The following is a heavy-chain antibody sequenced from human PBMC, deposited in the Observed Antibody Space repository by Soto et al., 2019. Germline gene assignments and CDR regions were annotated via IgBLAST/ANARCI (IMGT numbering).Heavy chain of an antibody. Sequence: QVQLVQSGAEVKKPGDSVKVSCKASGHTFSDYDIDWVRQAVGQGLEWMGWMNPYSGNTGYAQKFQGRVTMTTDTSITTSCLEPSSLTFADTAIYYCARGRFRRTWFDPWGQGTLVTVSS. J-gene: IGHJ5*02. CDR2: MNPYSGNT. CDR3: ARGRFRRTWFDP. CDR1: GHTFSDYD. V-gene: IGHV1-8*01. D-gene: IGHD3-16*01.